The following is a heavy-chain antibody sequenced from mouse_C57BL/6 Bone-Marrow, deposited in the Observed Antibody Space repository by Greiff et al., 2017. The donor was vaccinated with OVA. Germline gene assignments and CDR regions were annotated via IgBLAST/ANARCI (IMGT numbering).Heavy chain of an antibody. J-gene: IGHJ4*01. Sequence: EVQLQQSGPELVKPGASVKISCKASGYTFTDYYMNWVKQSHGKSLEWIGDINPNNGGTSYNQKFKGKATLTVDKSSSTAYMELRSLTSEDSAVYYCARGRGYYLDYWGQGTSVTVSS. CDR3: ARGRGYYLDY. D-gene: IGHD2-3*01. V-gene: IGHV1-26*01. CDR1: GYTFTDYY. CDR2: INPNNGGT.